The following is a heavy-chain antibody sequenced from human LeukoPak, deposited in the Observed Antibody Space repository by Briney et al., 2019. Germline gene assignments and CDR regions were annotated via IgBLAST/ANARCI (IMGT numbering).Heavy chain of an antibody. CDR1: GGSISSYY. Sequence: PSETLSLTCTVSGGSISSYYWSWIRQPPGKGLGWIGYIYYSGSTTYNPSLRSRVTISVDTSKNQFSLNLSSVTAADTAVYYCARMYYGSGSYYNADYWGQGTLVTVSS. J-gene: IGHJ4*02. CDR2: IYYSGST. V-gene: IGHV4-59*01. CDR3: ARMYYGSGSYYNADY. D-gene: IGHD3-10*01.